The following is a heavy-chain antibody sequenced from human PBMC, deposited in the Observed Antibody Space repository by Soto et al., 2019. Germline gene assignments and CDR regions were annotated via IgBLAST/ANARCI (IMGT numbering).Heavy chain of an antibody. D-gene: IGHD5-18*01. CDR3: GKVNDTGMVGFASCLGVYMDV. CDR1: GLTFSSYG. J-gene: IGHJ6*03. CDR2: ISYDGSNK. V-gene: IGHV3-30*18. Sequence: QVQLVESGGGVVQPGRSLRLSCAASGLTFSSYGMHWVRQAPGKGLEWVAVISYDGSNKYYADSVKGRFTISRDNAKNTLYLQITSQRAEDTSVYYCGKVNDTGMVGFASCLGVYMDVWGKGTTVTGSS.